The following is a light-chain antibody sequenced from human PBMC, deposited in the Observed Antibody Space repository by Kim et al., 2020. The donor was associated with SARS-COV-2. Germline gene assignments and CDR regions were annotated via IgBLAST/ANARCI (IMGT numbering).Light chain of an antibody. CDR3: QQYSSFPRT. Sequence: SQGERATLSCRASQSVSTNYLAWYQQKRGQAPRLLIYGSSRRATGIPDRFSGSGSGTDFTLTISRLEPEDFAMYYCQQYSSFPRTFGQGTKVDMK. J-gene: IGKJ1*01. V-gene: IGKV3-20*01. CDR1: QSVSTNY. CDR2: GSS.